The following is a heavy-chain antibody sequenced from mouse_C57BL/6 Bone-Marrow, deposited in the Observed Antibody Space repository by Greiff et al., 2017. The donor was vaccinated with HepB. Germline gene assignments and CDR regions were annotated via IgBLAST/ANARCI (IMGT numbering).Heavy chain of an antibody. D-gene: IGHD1-1*01. Sequence: EVKLVESGGGLVQPGGSLKLSCAASGFTFSDYGMAWVRQAPRKGPEWVAFISNLAYSIYYADTVTGRFTISRENAKNTLYLEMSSLRSEDTAMYYCARRGTVDYAMDYWGQGTSVTVSS. CDR1: GFTFSDYG. CDR3: ARRGTVDYAMDY. V-gene: IGHV5-15*04. CDR2: ISNLAYSI. J-gene: IGHJ4*01.